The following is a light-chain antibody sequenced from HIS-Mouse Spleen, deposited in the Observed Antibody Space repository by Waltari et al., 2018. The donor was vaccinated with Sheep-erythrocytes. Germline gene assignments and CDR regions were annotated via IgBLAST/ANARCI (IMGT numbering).Light chain of an antibody. CDR3: QQRSNWYT. CDR2: DAS. Sequence: EIGLTQSPPTPSLSPGERATLSCRASQSVSSYLAWYQQKPGQAPRLLIYDASNRATGIPARFSGSGSGTDFTLTISSLEPEDFAVYYCQQRSNWYTFGQGTKLEIK. J-gene: IGKJ2*01. CDR1: QSVSSY. V-gene: IGKV3-11*01.